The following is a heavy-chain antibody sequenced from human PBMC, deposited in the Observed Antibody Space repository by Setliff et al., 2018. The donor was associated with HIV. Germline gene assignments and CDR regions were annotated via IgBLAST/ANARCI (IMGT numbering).Heavy chain of an antibody. V-gene: IGHV4-61*08. D-gene: IGHD2-2*01. CDR3: ARVLRDTSCYGP. J-gene: IGHJ5*02. Sequence: PSETLSLTCTVSGGSISSGDYYWSWIRQPPGKGLEWIGYIFYSGSTNYNPSLKSRVTISLDTSKNQFSLKLTSVTAADTAVYYCARVLRDTSCYGPWGQGTLVTVSS. CDR1: GGSISSGDYY. CDR2: IFYSGST.